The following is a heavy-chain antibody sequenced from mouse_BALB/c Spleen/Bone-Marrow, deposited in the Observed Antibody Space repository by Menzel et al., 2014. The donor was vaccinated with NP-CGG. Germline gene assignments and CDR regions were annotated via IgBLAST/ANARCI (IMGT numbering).Heavy chain of an antibody. CDR2: IWTGGGT. CDR1: GFSLTSYD. V-gene: IGHV2-9-2*01. J-gene: IGHJ3*01. Sequence: VKLMESGPGLVAPSQSLSITCTVSGFSLTSYDISWIRQPPGKGLEWLGVIWTGGGTNYNSAFMSRLSISKDNSKSQVFLKMNSQQTDDTAIYYCVREKGFAYWGQGTLVTVSA. CDR3: VREKGFAY.